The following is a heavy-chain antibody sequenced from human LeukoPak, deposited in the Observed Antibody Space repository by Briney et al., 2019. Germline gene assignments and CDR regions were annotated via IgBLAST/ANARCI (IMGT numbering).Heavy chain of an antibody. J-gene: IGHJ4*02. CDR2: ITGSGSHI. D-gene: IGHD3-9*01. V-gene: IGHV3-48*03. CDR1: GFTFSSYE. CDR3: ARRHYDFLTGYRDFDY. Sequence: GGSLRLSCAASGFTFSSYEMNWVRQAPGKGLERVSYITGSGSHIYYADSVKGRFTISRDNAKHSLYLQMNSLRAEDTAVYYCARRHYDFLTGYRDFDYWGQGTLVTVSS.